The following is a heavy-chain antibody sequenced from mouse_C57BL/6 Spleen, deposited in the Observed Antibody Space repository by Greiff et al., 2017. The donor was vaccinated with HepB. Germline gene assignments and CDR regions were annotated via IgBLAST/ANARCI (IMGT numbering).Heavy chain of an antibody. Sequence: ESGPGLVKPSQSLSLTCSVTGYSITSGYYWNWIRQFPGNKLEWMGYISYDGSNNYNPSLKNRISITRDTSKNQFFLKLNSVTTEDTATYYCASLYYDYLYYAMDYWGQGTSVTVSS. V-gene: IGHV3-6*01. J-gene: IGHJ4*01. CDR3: ASLYYDYLYYAMDY. D-gene: IGHD2-4*01. CDR1: GYSITSGYY. CDR2: ISYDGSN.